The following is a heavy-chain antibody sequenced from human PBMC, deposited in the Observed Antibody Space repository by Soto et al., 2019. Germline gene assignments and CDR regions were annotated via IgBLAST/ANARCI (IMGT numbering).Heavy chain of an antibody. V-gene: IGHV3-15*01. J-gene: IGHJ4*02. D-gene: IGHD3-3*01. CDR1: GFTFTNAW. Sequence: EVQLVESGGDLVEPGGSLRLPCVASGFTFTNAWMSWVRQAPGKGLEWIGRIKTSADGGTTDYAAPVKGRFIISRDDSKKTVYLQMNSLKTEDTAVYYCTTDQLEGAFDIWGQGTLVTVSS. CDR2: IKTSADGGTT. CDR3: TTDQLEGAFDI.